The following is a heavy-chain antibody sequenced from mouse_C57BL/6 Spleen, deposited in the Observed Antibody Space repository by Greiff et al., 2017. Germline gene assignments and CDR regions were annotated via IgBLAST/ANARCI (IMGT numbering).Heavy chain of an antibody. Sequence: VQLQQPGAELVKPGASVKMSCKASGYTFTSYWITWVKQRPGQGLEWIGDIYPGSGSTNYNEKFKSKATLTVDTSSSTAYMQLSSLTSEDSAVYYCARGGIRERYFDVWGTGTTVTVSS. V-gene: IGHV1-55*01. CDR2: IYPGSGST. D-gene: IGHD1-1*01. CDR3: ARGGIRERYFDV. J-gene: IGHJ1*03. CDR1: GYTFTSYW.